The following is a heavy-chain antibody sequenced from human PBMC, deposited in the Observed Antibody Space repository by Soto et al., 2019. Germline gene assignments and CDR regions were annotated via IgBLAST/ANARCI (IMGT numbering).Heavy chain of an antibody. V-gene: IGHV4-39*01. J-gene: IGHJ4*02. Sequence: SETLSLTCTVSGGSISSSSYYWGWIRQPPGKGLEWIGSIYYSGSTYYNPSLKSRVTISVDTSKNQFSLKLSSVTAADTAVYYCARHWFGCYGSGSYYYFDYWGQGTLVTVSS. CDR1: GGSISSSSYY. CDR3: ARHWFGCYGSGSYYYFDY. CDR2: IYYSGST. D-gene: IGHD3-10*01.